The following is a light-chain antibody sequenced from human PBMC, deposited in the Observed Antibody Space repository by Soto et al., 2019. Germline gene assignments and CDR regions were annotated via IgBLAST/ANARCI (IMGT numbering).Light chain of an antibody. V-gene: IGLV2-14*01. J-gene: IGLJ1*01. CDR3: SSYTSSSTYV. CDR1: SRDVGGYNY. CDR2: EVS. Sequence: QSALTQPASVSGSPGQSITISCTGTSRDVGGYNYVSWYQQHPGKAPKLMIYEVSNRPSGVSNRFSGSKSGNTASLTISGIQAEDEADYYCSSYTSSSTYVFGTETKVTVL.